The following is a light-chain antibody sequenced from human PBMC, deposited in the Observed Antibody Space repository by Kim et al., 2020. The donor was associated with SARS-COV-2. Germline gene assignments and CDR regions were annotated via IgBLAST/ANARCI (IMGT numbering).Light chain of an antibody. Sequence: QSALTQPPSASVSPGQSVTISCTGTSRDVGAYNYVSWYQQRPGEAPKLIIYEVSERPSGVPDRFSGSKSGTTASLTVSGLQAEDEADYYCASYAGTNIGVFGTGTKVTVL. CDR2: EVS. CDR1: SRDVGAYNY. J-gene: IGLJ1*01. V-gene: IGLV2-8*01. CDR3: ASYAGTNIGV.